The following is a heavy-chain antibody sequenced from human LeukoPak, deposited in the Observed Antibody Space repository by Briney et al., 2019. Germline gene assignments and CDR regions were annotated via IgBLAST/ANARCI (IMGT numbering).Heavy chain of an antibody. V-gene: IGHV1-46*01. J-gene: IGHJ5*02. Sequence: RASVKVSCKTSGYTFTKYLIHWVRQAPGQGLEWMGTINPQGDITNYAQRFQGRITLTEDTSTSTVYKELSSLTSEDTAVYYCARPSYCVADNCGYWLDPWGPGTLVTVSP. CDR2: INPQGDIT. CDR1: GYTFTKYL. CDR3: ARPSYCVADNCGYWLDP. D-gene: IGHD2-21*01.